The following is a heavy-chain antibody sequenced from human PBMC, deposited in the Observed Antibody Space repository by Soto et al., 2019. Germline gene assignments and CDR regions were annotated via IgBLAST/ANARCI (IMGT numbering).Heavy chain of an antibody. D-gene: IGHD6-19*01. CDR3: AGDLRLGSSGRVVDYYGMDV. CDR1: GFTVSTNY. Sequence: EVQLVETGGGLIQPGGSLRLSCAASGFTVSTNYMSWVRQAPGKGLEWVSVIYSGGSTYYADSVKGRFTISRDNSKNTLYLQMNSLRAEDTAVYYCAGDLRLGSSGRVVDYYGMDVWGQGTTVTVSS. V-gene: IGHV3-53*02. CDR2: IYSGGST. J-gene: IGHJ6*02.